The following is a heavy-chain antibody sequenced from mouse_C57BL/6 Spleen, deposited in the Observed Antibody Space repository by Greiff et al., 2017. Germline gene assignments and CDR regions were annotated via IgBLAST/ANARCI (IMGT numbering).Heavy chain of an antibody. D-gene: IGHD2-1*01. CDR2: IRNKANGYTT. Sequence: EVKLQESGGGLVQPGGSLSLSCAASGFTFTDYYMSWVRQPPGKALEWLGFIRNKANGYTTEYSASVKGRFTISRDNSQSILYLQMNALRAEDSATYYCARYGGNYALYAMDYWGQGTSVTVSS. CDR1: GFTFTDYY. CDR3: ARYGGNYALYAMDY. J-gene: IGHJ4*01. V-gene: IGHV7-3*01.